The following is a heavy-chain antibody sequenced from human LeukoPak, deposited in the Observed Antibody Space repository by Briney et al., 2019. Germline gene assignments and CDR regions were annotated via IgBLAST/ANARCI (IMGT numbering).Heavy chain of an antibody. J-gene: IGHJ4*02. V-gene: IGHV3-7*01. CDR3: VRDGGTTGYDLLDY. CDR1: GFTFRRYW. Sequence: GGSLRLSCAASGFTFRRYWMSWVRQAPGEGLEWVANINQDGSEKYHVDSVKGRFTISRDNAKNSVYLQMNSLTAEDTAVYYCVRDGGTTGYDLLDYWGQGTLLTVSS. D-gene: IGHD5-12*01. CDR2: INQDGSEK.